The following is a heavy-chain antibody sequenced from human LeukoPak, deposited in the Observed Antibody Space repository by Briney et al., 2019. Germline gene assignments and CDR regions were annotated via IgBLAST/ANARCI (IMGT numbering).Heavy chain of an antibody. D-gene: IGHD3-22*01. CDR1: GFPFSSYW. CDR3: ARDLGQYYDSGDCHSYFDY. Sequence: GGSLRLSCVASGFPFSSYWMTWVRQAPGKGLEWVANIKQDGSKKSYVDSVKGRFTISRDNAKNSLYLQMNSLRAEDTAVYYCARDLGQYYDSGDCHSYFDYWGQGTLVTVSS. J-gene: IGHJ4*02. V-gene: IGHV3-7*01. CDR2: IKQDGSKK.